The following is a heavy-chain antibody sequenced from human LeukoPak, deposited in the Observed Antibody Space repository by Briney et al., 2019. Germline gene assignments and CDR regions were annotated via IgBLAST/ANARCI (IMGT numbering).Heavy chain of an antibody. Sequence: ASVKVSCKASGYTFTSYAMHWVRQAPGQRLEWMGWINAGNGNTKYSQEFQGRVTITRDTSASTAYMELSSLRSEDMAVYYCARGKGLRAAGPFDYWGQGTLVTVSS. CDR3: ARGKGLRAAGPFDY. V-gene: IGHV1-3*03. CDR1: GYTFTSYA. CDR2: INAGNGNT. D-gene: IGHD6-13*01. J-gene: IGHJ4*02.